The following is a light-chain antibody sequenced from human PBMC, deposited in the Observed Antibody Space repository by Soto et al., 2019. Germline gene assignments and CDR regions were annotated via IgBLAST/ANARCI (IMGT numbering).Light chain of an antibody. Sequence: QSVLTQPPSASGTPGQRVTISCSGSSSSIGSNYVYWYQQLPGTTPKLLIYSDNQRPSGVPDRFSGSKSDTSASLAISGLQSEDEADYYCAAWDDSLKGPVFGGGTQLTVL. CDR2: SDN. CDR3: AAWDDSLKGPV. J-gene: IGLJ7*01. CDR1: SSSIGSNY. V-gene: IGLV1-44*01.